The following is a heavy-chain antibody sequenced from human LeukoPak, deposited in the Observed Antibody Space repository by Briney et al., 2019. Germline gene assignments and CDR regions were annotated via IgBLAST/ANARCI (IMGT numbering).Heavy chain of an antibody. CDR2: IYYTGST. J-gene: IGHJ2*01. Sequence: SETLSLTCTVSGGSIVSYYWSWIRQPPGKGLEWIGYIYYTGSTNYNPSLKSRVTISVDTSKNQFSLKLSSVTAANAAVYYCARYLAAGYFDLWGRGTLVTVSS. D-gene: IGHD6-25*01. V-gene: IGHV4-59*08. CDR3: ARYLAAGYFDL. CDR1: GGSIVSYY.